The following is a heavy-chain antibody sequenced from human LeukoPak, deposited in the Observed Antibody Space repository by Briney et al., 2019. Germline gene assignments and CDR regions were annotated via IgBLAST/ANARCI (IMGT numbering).Heavy chain of an antibody. CDR1: GGSISSGGYY. CDR3: ARAKVLGYFDY. Sequence: SETLSLTCTVSGGSISSGGYYWSWIRQPPGKGLEWIGYIYHSGSTYYNPSLKSRVTISVDRSKNQFSLKLSSVTAADTAVYYCARAKVLGYFDYWGQGTLVTVSS. J-gene: IGHJ4*02. D-gene: IGHD7-27*01. V-gene: IGHV4-30-2*01. CDR2: IYHSGST.